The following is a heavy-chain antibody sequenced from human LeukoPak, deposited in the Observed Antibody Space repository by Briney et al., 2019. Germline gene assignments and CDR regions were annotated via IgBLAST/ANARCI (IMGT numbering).Heavy chain of an antibody. CDR3: ARGIVVVPAAIIPYYYYVDV. V-gene: IGHV3-7*04. D-gene: IGHD2-2*02. J-gene: IGHJ6*03. CDR2: IKQDGSEK. CDR1: GFTFSSYW. Sequence: GGSLRLSCAASGFTFSSYWMSWVRQAPGKGLEWVANIKQDGSEKYYVDSVKGRFTISRDNAKNSLYLQMNSPRAEDTAVYYCARGIVVVPAAIIPYYYYVDVWGKGATVTVSS.